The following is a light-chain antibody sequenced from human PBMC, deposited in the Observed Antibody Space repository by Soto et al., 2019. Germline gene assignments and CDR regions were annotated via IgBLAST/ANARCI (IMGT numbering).Light chain of an antibody. Sequence: QSALTQPRSVSGSPGQSVTISCTGTSSDFGGYNYVSWYQQHPGKAPKLMICDVNKRPSGVPDRFSGSKSGNTASLTISGLQAEDEADYYCCSYAGTYTFVFGGGTKLTVL. CDR1: SSDFGGYNY. J-gene: IGLJ3*02. CDR2: DVN. CDR3: CSYAGTYTFV. V-gene: IGLV2-11*01.